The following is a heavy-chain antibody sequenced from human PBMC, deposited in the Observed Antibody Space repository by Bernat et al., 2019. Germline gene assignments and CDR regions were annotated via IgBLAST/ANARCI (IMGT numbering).Heavy chain of an antibody. CDR1: GGSISSSIYY. D-gene: IGHD6-19*01. CDR3: ARQRYSFGWFGDY. J-gene: IGHJ4*02. Sequence: QLQLQESGPRLVKPSETLSLTCTLSGGSISSSIYYWGWIRQPPGKGLEWIGSIYYSGSTYYNPSLKSRVTLSVDTSKNQFSLRLSSVTATDTAVYYCARQRYSFGWFGDYWGQGTLVTVSS. V-gene: IGHV4-39*01. CDR2: IYYSGST.